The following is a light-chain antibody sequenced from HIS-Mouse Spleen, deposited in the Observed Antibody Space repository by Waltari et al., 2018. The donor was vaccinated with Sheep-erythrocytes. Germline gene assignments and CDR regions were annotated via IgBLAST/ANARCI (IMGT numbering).Light chain of an antibody. CDR1: KLGDKY. V-gene: IGLV3-1*01. J-gene: IGLJ2*01. Sequence: SYELTQPPSVSVSPGQTASITCPGDKLGDKYACWYQQKPGQSPVLVIYQDSKRPSGIPERFSGSNSGNTATLTISGTQPMDEADYYCQAWDSSTAVFGGGTKLTVL. CDR3: QAWDSSTAV. CDR2: QDS.